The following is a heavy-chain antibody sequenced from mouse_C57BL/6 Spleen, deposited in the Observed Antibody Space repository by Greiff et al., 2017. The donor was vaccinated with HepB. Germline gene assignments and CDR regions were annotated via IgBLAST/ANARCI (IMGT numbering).Heavy chain of an antibody. D-gene: IGHD3-3*01. V-gene: IGHV1-26*01. CDR1: GYTFTDYY. CDR3: ARGGDVDAMDY. CDR2: INPNNGGT. J-gene: IGHJ4*01. Sequence: VQLQQSGPELVKPGASVKISCKASGYTFTDYYMNWVKQSHGKSLEWIGDINPNNGGTSYNQKFKGKATLTVDKSSSTAYMERRSLTSEDSAVYYCARGGDVDAMDYWGQGTSVTVSS.